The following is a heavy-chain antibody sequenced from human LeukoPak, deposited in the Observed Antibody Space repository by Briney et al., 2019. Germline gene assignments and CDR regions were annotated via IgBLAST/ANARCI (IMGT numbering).Heavy chain of an antibody. CDR3: ARVQRGSYYIPLYYYYGMDV. D-gene: IGHD1-26*01. V-gene: IGHV3-30*03. CDR2: ISYDGSNK. CDR1: GFTFSSYS. J-gene: IGHJ6*02. Sequence: PGGSLRLSCAASGFTFSSYSMTWVRQAPGEGLEWVAVISYDGSNKYYADSVKGRFTISRDNSKNTLYLQMNSLRAEDTAVYYCARVQRGSYYIPLYYYYGMDVWGQGTTVTVSS.